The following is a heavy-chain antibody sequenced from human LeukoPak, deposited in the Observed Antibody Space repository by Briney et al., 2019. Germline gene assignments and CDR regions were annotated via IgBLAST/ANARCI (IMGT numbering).Heavy chain of an antibody. Sequence: GGSLRLSCAASGFSVSSNYMNWVRQAPGKGLEWLSVIYSGGTTDYADSVKGRFTISRDNSKNTLYLQMNSLRGEDTAVYYCARLGYCSGGTCGYYYHYAMDVWGQGTTVTVSS. CDR2: IYSGGTT. J-gene: IGHJ6*02. D-gene: IGHD2-15*01. V-gene: IGHV3-66*04. CDR3: ARLGYCSGGTCGYYYHYAMDV. CDR1: GFSVSSNY.